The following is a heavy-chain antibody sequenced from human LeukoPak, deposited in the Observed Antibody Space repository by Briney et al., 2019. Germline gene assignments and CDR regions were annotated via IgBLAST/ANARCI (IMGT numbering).Heavy chain of an antibody. CDR2: ISSSSSYI. V-gene: IGHV3-21*01. Sequence: GGSLRLSCAASGFTFSSYSMNWVRQAPGEGLEWVSSISSSSSYIYYAGSVKGRFTISRDNAKNSLYLQMNSLRAEDTAVYYCAREFTIFGVVPPPFVDYWGQGTLVTVSS. D-gene: IGHD3-3*01. CDR1: GFTFSSYS. J-gene: IGHJ4*02. CDR3: AREFTIFGVVPPPFVDY.